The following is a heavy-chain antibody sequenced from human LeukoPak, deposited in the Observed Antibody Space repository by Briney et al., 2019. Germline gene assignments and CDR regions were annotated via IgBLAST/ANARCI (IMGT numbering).Heavy chain of an antibody. J-gene: IGHJ4*02. D-gene: IGHD6-19*01. CDR1: GFTVSSNY. CDR2: IYSGGST. CDR3: VRDSSGMY. Sequence: GGSLRLSCAASGFTVSSNYMSWVRQAPGKGLEWVSFIYSGGSTYYADSVKGRFTISRDNANNRLYLEMNSLRAEDTAVYYCVRDSSGMYWGQGTLVTVFS. V-gene: IGHV3-66*01.